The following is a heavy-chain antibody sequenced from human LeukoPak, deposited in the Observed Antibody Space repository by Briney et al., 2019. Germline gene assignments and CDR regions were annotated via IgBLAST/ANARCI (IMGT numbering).Heavy chain of an antibody. V-gene: IGHV1-18*01. D-gene: IGHD2-2*01. CDR3: ARDFSPARYYADAFDI. CDR2: ISAYNGST. J-gene: IGHJ3*02. CDR1: GYTFTSYG. Sequence: ASVKVSCKASGYTFTSYGISWVRQAPGQGLEWMGWISAYNGSTNYAQKFQGRVTMTTDTSTSTAYMDLRSLRSDDTAVYYCARDFSPARYYADAFDIWGQGTMVTVSS.